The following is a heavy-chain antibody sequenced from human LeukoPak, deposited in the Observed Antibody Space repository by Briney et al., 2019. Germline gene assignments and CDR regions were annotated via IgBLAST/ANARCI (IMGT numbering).Heavy chain of an antibody. CDR1: GGSFSGYY. CDR2: INHSGST. Sequence: SETLSLTCAVYGGSFSGYYWSWIRQPPGKGLEWIGEINHSGSTNYNPSLKSRVTISVDTSKNQFSLKLSSVTAADTAVYYCAKYSYGYPNWFDPWGQGTLVTVSS. V-gene: IGHV4-34*01. CDR3: AKYSYGYPNWFDP. D-gene: IGHD5-18*01. J-gene: IGHJ5*02.